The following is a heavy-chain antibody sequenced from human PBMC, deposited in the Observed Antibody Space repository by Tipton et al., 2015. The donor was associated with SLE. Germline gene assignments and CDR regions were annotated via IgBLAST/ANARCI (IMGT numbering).Heavy chain of an antibody. CDR2: ISSSSSYI. D-gene: IGHD2-2*01. CDR3: ARDGAYCSSTSCPGPFYDY. V-gene: IGHV3-21*01. Sequence: SLRLSCAASGFTFSSYAMHWVRQAPGKGLEWVSSISSSSSYIYYADSVKGRFTISRDNAKNSLYLQMNSLRAEDTAVYYCARDGAYCSSTSCPGPFYDYWGQGTLVTVSS. J-gene: IGHJ4*02. CDR1: GFTFSSYA.